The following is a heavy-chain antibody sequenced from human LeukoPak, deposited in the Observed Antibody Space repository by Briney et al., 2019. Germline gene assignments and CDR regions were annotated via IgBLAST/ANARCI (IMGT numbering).Heavy chain of an antibody. V-gene: IGHV1-69*08. CDR3: SGDLHWHHDS. J-gene: IGHJ5*02. CDR1: GGTFNSYT. CDR2: VIPIFDTI. D-gene: IGHD3-16*01. Sequence: GASVKVSCKVSGGTFNSYTINWVRQAPGQGLEWMGRVIPIFDTIAYAQNLLGRLTISADKSTTTVYMELTRLTSEDTAMYYCSGDLHWHHDSWGQGTLVTVSS.